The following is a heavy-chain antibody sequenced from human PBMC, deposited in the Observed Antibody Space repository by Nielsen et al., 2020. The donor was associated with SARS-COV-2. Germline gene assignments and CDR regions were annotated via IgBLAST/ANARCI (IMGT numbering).Heavy chain of an antibody. D-gene: IGHD4-17*01. CDR2: IKQDGSEK. CDR3: ARLGSTTVTTGYWYFDL. CDR1: GFTFSSYW. J-gene: IGHJ2*01. V-gene: IGHV3-7*01. Sequence: GESLKISCAASGFTFSSYWMSWVRQAPGKGLEWVANIKQDGSEKYYVDSVKGRFTISRDNAKNSLYLQMNSLRAEDTAVYYCARLGSTTVTTGYWYFDLWGRGTLVTVSS.